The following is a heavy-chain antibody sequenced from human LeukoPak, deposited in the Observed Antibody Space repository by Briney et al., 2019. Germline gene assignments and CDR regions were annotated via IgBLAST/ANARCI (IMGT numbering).Heavy chain of an antibody. J-gene: IGHJ4*02. D-gene: IGHD7-27*01. CDR3: VRDGSSWGNFDY. Sequence: GGSLRLSCAASGFTFSSYNMNWVRQAPGKGLEWVSSITSGSSYIYYADSVKGRFTISRDNAKNSLYLQMNSLRTEDTAVYYCVRDGSSWGNFDYWGQGTLVSVSS. CDR2: ITSGSSYI. CDR1: GFTFSSYN. V-gene: IGHV3-21*01.